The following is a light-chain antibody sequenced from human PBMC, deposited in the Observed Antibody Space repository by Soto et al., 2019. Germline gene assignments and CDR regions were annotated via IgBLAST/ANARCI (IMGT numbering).Light chain of an antibody. V-gene: IGKV3-20*01. CDR2: GAS. J-gene: IGKJ2*01. Sequence: EIVLTQSPGTLSLSPGERATLSCRASQNVNSNYITWYQQNPGQAPMLLIYGASSRATGIPDRFSGSGSGTDFTLTISRLEPEDFAVYFCQQYGRSPPFTFGQGTKVDIK. CDR3: QQYGRSPPFT. CDR1: QNVNSNY.